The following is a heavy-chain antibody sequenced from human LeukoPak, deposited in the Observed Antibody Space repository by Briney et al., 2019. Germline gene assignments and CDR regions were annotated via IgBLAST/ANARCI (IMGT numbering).Heavy chain of an antibody. CDR3: ARRVSGDYYDSSGYCLDY. CDR2: ITSDSNTI. V-gene: IGHV3-48*01. D-gene: IGHD3-22*01. CDR1: GFTFSIYS. Sequence: GGSLRLSCAASGFTFSIYSMNWVRQAPGKGLEWLSYITSDSNTIYYADSVKGRFTISRDNAKNSLYLQMNSLRAEDTALYYCARRVSGDYYDSSGYCLDYWGQGTLVTVSS. J-gene: IGHJ4*02.